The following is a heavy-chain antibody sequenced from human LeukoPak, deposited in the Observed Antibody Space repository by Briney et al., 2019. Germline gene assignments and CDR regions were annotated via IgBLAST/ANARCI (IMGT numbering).Heavy chain of an antibody. Sequence: GGSLRLSCAASGFTFSSYSMNWVRQAPGKGLEWVSSISSSSSYIYYADSVKGRFTISRDNAKNSLYLQMNSLRAEDTAVYYCARDPGDIVVVPAEEHYYYYGMDVWGQGTTVTVPS. CDR2: ISSSSSYI. CDR1: GFTFSSYS. CDR3: ARDPGDIVVVPAEEHYYYYGMDV. D-gene: IGHD2-2*01. V-gene: IGHV3-21*01. J-gene: IGHJ6*02.